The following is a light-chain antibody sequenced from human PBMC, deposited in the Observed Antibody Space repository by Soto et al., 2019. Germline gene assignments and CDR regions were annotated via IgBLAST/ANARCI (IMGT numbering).Light chain of an antibody. Sequence: EIVLTQSPATLSLSPGERATLSCRASQSVTNSLAWYQQKPGQAPRLLVYDTSTRATGVPARYSGSRSGTEFTLTINSLQSEDFAVYYCQRYNNWPRTFGGGTKVDIK. J-gene: IGKJ4*01. CDR1: QSVTNS. CDR2: DTS. V-gene: IGKV3-15*01. CDR3: QRYNNWPRT.